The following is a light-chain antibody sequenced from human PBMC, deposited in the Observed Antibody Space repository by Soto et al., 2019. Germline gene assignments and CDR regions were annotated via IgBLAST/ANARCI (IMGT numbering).Light chain of an antibody. CDR1: SGHSNYA. CDR3: QTWVTGIHI. J-gene: IGLJ2*01. Sequence: QLVLTQSPSASASLGASVKLTCTLSSGHSNYAIALHQQQPEKGPRFLMKLNSDGSHSKGDGIPDRFSGSSSGAERYLTISTLQSEDEADYYCQTWVTGIHIFGGGTKLTV. V-gene: IGLV4-69*01. CDR2: LNSDGSH.